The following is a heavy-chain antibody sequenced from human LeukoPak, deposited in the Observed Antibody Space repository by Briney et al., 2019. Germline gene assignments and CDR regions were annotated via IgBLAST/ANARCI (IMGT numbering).Heavy chain of an antibody. CDR1: GGSINNYY. Sequence: SETLSLTCNVSGGSINNYYWSWIRQPPGKGLEWLGYVYYSGNTNYNPSLKSRVTISVDTSKSQFSLKLTSVTAADTAVYYCAILGFGEADLWGRGTLVTVSS. V-gene: IGHV4-59*03. J-gene: IGHJ2*01. CDR2: VYYSGNT. D-gene: IGHD3-16*01. CDR3: AILGFGEADL.